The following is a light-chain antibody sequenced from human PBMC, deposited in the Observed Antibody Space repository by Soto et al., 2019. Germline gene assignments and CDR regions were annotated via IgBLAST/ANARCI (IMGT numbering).Light chain of an antibody. CDR3: QHYTNWPPWT. V-gene: IGKV3-15*01. CDR2: GAS. CDR1: QSVSSN. Sequence: EIVMTQSPATLSLSPGERATFSCRASQSVSSNLAWYQQKPGQAHRLIIYGASIRATGIPDRFSGSGSGTEFTLTIRTLKSEDFAIYYCQHYTNWPPWTFGKGKQLDIK. J-gene: IGKJ1*01.